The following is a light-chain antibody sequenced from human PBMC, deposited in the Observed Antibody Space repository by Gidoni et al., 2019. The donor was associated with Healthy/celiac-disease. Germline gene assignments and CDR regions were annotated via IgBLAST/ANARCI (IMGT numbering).Light chain of an antibody. Sequence: IVFPQSPGTLSLSPGERATLSCRASQSVSSSYLAWYQQKPGQAPRLLIYGASSRATGIPDRFSGSGSGTDFTLTISRLEPEDFAVYYCQQYGSSLWTFXQXTKVEIK. V-gene: IGKV3-20*01. CDR2: GAS. CDR3: QQYGSSLWT. J-gene: IGKJ1*01. CDR1: QSVSSSY.